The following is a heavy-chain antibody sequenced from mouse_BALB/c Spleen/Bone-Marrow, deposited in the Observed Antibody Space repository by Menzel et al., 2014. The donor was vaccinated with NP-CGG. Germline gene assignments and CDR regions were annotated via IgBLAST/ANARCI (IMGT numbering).Heavy chain of an antibody. J-gene: IGHJ1*01. Sequence: EVQGVESGPDLVKPSQSLPLTCTVTGYSITSGYSWHWIRQFPGNKLEWMGYIHYSGNTNYNPSLKSRISITRDTSKNQFFLQLNSVTTEDTATYYCASSTTVVADGYFDVWGAGTTVTVSS. CDR2: IHYSGNT. D-gene: IGHD1-1*01. CDR3: ASSTTVVADGYFDV. V-gene: IGHV3-1*02. CDR1: GYSITSGYS.